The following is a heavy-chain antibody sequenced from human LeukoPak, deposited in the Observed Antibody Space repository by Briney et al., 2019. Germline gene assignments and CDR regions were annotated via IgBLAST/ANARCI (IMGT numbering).Heavy chain of an antibody. CDR2: IWYDGSNK. CDR1: GFTFSSYG. Sequence: GRSLRLSCAASGFTFSSYGMHWVRQAPGKGLEWVAVIWYDGSNKYYADSVKGRFTISRDNAKNTLYLQMNSLRAEDTAVYYCVRARRPQSGSYLHLHYWGQGAVVTVSS. CDR3: VRARRPQSGSYLHLHY. J-gene: IGHJ4*02. D-gene: IGHD1-26*01. V-gene: IGHV3-33*01.